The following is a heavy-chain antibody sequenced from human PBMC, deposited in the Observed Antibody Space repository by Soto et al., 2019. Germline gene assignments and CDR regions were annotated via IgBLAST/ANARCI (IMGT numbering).Heavy chain of an antibody. V-gene: IGHV4-31*03. D-gene: IGHD3-3*01. CDR2: IYYGGST. CDR1: GGSISSGGYY. CDR3: ARGPASRDFWSGYYYYYYYGMDV. J-gene: IGHJ6*02. Sequence: PSETLSLTCTVSGGSISSGGYYWSWIRQHPWKGLEWIGYIYYGGSTYYNPSLKSRVTISVDTSKNQFSLKLSSVTAADTAVYYCARGPASRDFWSGYYYYYYYGMDVWGQGXTVTVYS.